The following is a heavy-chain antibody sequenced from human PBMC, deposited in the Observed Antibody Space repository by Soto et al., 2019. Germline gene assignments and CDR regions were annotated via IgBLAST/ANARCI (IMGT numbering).Heavy chain of an antibody. CDR1: GGSLSSSSYY. J-gene: IGHJ4*02. V-gene: IGHV4-39*01. CDR2: IYYSGST. Sequence: CTVSGGSLSSSSYYWGWILQPPGKVLEWIGSIYYSGSTYYNPSLKSRVTISVDTSKNQFSLKLSSVTAADTAVYYCARPNCSSTSCYSPFMFDYWGQGTLVTVSS. D-gene: IGHD2-2*01. CDR3: ARPNCSSTSCYSPFMFDY.